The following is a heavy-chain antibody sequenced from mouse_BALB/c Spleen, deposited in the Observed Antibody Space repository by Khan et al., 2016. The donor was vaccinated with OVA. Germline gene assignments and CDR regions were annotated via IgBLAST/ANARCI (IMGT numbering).Heavy chain of an antibody. CDR1: GFSLTGFG. Sequence: VQLVESGPGLVAPSQSLSITCTVSGFSLTGFGINWVRQPPGKGLAWLGMIWGDGSTDYNSAIKSRLSISKDNSKSQVFLKMNSLQTDDTARYYCARELRLGGFAYWGQGTLVTVSA. J-gene: IGHJ3*01. CDR3: ARELRLGGFAY. CDR2: IWGDGST. V-gene: IGHV2-6-7*01. D-gene: IGHD1-2*01.